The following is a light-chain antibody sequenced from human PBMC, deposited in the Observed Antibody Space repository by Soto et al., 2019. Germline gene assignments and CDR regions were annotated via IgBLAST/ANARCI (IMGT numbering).Light chain of an antibody. CDR1: QSISSW. J-gene: IGKJ3*01. V-gene: IGKV1-5*03. Sequence: DIQMTQSPSTLSASVGDRVTITCRASQSISSWLAWYQQKPGKAPKLLIYKASTLESGGPSRFSGSGTGTEFTLSISSLQLDDFATYDCQQSFTFGPGTKVDIK. CDR2: KAS. CDR3: QQSFT.